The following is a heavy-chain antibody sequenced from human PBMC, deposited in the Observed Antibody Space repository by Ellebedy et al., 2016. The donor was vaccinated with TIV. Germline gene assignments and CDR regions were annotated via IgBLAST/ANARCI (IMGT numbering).Heavy chain of an antibody. CDR2: INQDGSDK. Sequence: GGSLRLSCGASGFSFRSYWMTWVRQAPGKGLEWVANINQDGSDKYYVDSVKGRFTIARDNAKNLLYLQMSSLRVEDTAVYYCATDGSYGDYRSPTHAFVMWGQGTLVTVSP. D-gene: IGHD4-17*01. V-gene: IGHV3-7*01. CDR1: GFSFRSYW. J-gene: IGHJ3*02. CDR3: ATDGSYGDYRSPTHAFVM.